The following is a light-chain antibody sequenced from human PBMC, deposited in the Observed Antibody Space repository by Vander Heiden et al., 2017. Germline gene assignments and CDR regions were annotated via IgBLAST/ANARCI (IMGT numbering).Light chain of an antibody. V-gene: IGKV1-39*01. CDR3: QQSYSTPRT. CDR2: AAS. Sequence: DIKLTRSPSSLSASVEDRATITARASQSIRNYLNWYQQKLGKAPELLIYAASSLHSGVPSRFSGSGSGTDFTLTISSLQPEDFATYYCQQSYSTPRTFGGGTKVEIK. CDR1: QSIRNY. J-gene: IGKJ4*01.